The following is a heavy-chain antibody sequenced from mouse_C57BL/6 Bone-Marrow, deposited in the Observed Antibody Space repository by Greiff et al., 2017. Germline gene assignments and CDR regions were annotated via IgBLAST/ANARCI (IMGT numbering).Heavy chain of an antibody. CDR2: LHPYNDDP. V-gene: IGHV1-47*01. J-gene: IGHJ2*01. CDR3: ARGGKYEGYFFDY. Sequence: QVHVKQSGAELVKPGASVKMSCTASGYTFTTYPIEWMKQNHGKSLEWIGNLHPYNDDPKYNEKFKGKASLTVEKSSSTVYLELSRLTYDDSAVYYGARGGKYEGYFFDYWGQGTTLTVSS. CDR1: GYTFTTYP. D-gene: IGHD2-1*01.